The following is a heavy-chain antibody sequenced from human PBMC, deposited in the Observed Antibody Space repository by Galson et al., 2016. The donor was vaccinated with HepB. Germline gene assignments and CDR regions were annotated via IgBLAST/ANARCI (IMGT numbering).Heavy chain of an antibody. J-gene: IGHJ4*02. Sequence: SVKVSCKASGYIFTAYYIHWVRQAPGQGLEWLGRLNPNSGGTNYAQKFQGRVSMTEDTSINVAYLDLRSLTSDDTAIYFCARGQFNEGYLGDHWGPGTLVTVSS. CDR3: ARGQFNEGYLGDH. CDR2: LNPNSGGT. CDR1: GYIFTAYY. V-gene: IGHV1-2*06. D-gene: IGHD3-3*01.